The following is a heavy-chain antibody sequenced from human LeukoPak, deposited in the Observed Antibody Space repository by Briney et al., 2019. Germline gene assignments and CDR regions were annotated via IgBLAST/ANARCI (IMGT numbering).Heavy chain of an antibody. V-gene: IGHV5-51*01. D-gene: IGHD5-18*01. J-gene: IGHJ4*02. CDR3: ARLEGYSYGFLDY. CDR2: IYPGDPDT. Sequence: GESLKISCKGSGYSFTSYWIGWVRQIPGKGREGMGIIYPGDPDTRYSPSFQGQVTISADKSISTAYLQWSSLKASDTAMYYCARLEGYSYGFLDYWGQGTLVTVSS. CDR1: GYSFTSYW.